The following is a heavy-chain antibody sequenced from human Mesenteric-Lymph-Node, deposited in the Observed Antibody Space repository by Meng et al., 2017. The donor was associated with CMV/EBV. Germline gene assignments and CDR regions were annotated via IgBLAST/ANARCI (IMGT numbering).Heavy chain of an antibody. D-gene: IGHD6-19*01. CDR2: IRSKGHGYAT. V-gene: IGHV3-73*01. J-gene: IGHJ4*02. CDR1: GFSFSDSA. CDR3: SNSGLGY. Sequence: KRSGAASGFSFSDSAMHWVRQASGKGLEWVGRIRSKGHGYATEYAASVKGRFTISRDDSKSTTYLQINSLKTEDTAVYFCSNSGLGYWGQGTLVTVSS.